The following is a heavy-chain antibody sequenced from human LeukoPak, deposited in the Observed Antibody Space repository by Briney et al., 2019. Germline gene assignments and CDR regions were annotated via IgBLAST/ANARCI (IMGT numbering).Heavy chain of an antibody. J-gene: IGHJ6*03. CDR1: GGSFSGYY. Sequence: SETLSLTCAVYGGSFSGYYWSWIRQPPGKGLEWIGEINHSGSTNYNPSLKSRVTISVDTSKNQFSLKLSSVTAADTAVYYCARVEWLVKPYYYYYMDVWGKGTTVTVSS. CDR3: ARVEWLVKPYYYYYMDV. D-gene: IGHD6-19*01. CDR2: INHSGST. V-gene: IGHV4-34*01.